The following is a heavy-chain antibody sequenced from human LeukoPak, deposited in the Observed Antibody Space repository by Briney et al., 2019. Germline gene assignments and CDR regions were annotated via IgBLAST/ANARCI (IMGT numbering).Heavy chain of an antibody. CDR2: IYYSGST. CDR1: GGSISSYY. J-gene: IGHJ4*02. D-gene: IGHD3-22*01. CDR3: ARLDYYDSSGYYYLDY. V-gene: IGHV4-59*01. Sequence: SETLSLTCTVSGGSISSYYWSWIRQPPGKGLEWLGYIYYSGSTNYNPSLKSRVTISVDTSKNQFSLKLSSVTAADTAVYYCARLDYYDSSGYYYLDYWGQGTLVTVSS.